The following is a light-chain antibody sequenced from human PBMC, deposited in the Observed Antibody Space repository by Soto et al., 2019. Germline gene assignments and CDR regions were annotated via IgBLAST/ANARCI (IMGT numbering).Light chain of an antibody. J-gene: IGKJ5*01. CDR1: QSVSSSS. CDR3: QRYGSSFRGT. CDR2: EAS. V-gene: IGKV3-20*01. Sequence: IVLTQYPGTLSLSPGERASLSCRARQSVSSSSLAWYQQNPGQAHRLLIYEASNRATGIPARFSGSGSGTAFTLTISRLEPEDLAVYYCQRYGSSFRGTFGQGTRLEL.